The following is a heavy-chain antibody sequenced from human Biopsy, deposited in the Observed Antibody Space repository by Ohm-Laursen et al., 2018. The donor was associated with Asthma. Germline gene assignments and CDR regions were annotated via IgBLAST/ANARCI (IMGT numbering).Heavy chain of an antibody. J-gene: IGHJ6*02. CDR3: ARGPELDV. CDR1: PGSFSGFF. CDR2: TNERGVT. Sequence: TLSLTCNVYPGSFSGFFWTWIRQSPGKGLEWIGETNERGVTNNNPSLKSRVIISIDTYWNRVSLKLTSVTAADTAVYYCARGPELDVWGQGTTVTVSS. V-gene: IGHV4-34*01.